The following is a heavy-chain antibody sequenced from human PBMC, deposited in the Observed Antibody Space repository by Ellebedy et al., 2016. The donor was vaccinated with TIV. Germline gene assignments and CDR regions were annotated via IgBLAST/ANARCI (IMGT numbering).Heavy chain of an antibody. V-gene: IGHV1-2*02. CDR1: GYTFTGYY. Sequence: ASVKVSCKASGYTFTGYYMHWVRQAPGQGLEWMGWINPNSGGTNYAQKLQGRVTMTRDTSISPAYMELGRLRSDDTAVYYCATGYSSSWYFPSTYWGQGTLVTVSS. J-gene: IGHJ4*02. CDR3: ATGYSSSWYFPSTY. CDR2: INPNSGGT. D-gene: IGHD6-13*01.